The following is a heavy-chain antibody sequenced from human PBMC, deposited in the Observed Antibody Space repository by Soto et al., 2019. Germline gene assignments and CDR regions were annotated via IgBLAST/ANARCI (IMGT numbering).Heavy chain of an antibody. D-gene: IGHD3-10*01. CDR3: ARDTFTRYSGWFDP. Sequence: GGSLRLSCAASGFTFSSYGMHWVRQAPGKGLEWVAVIWYDGSNKYYADSVKGRFTISRDNSKNTLYLQMNSLRAEDTAVYYCARDTFTRYSGWFDPWGQGTLVTVSS. J-gene: IGHJ5*02. V-gene: IGHV3-33*01. CDR1: GFTFSSYG. CDR2: IWYDGSNK.